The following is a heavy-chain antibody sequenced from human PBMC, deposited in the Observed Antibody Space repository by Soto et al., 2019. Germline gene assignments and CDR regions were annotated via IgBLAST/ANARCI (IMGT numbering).Heavy chain of an antibody. CDR1: VGTFSSYA. J-gene: IGHJ6*02. CDR3: ARRGLAAACLFEEYYYYYYGMDV. D-gene: IGHD6-13*01. CDR2: IIPIFGTA. V-gene: IGHV1-69*13. Sequence: SVKVSCKASVGTFSSYAISWVRQAPGQGLEWMGGIIPIFGTANYAQKFQGRVTITADESTSTAYMELSSLRSEDTAVYYCARRGLAAACLFEEYYYYYYGMDVWGQGATVTVSS.